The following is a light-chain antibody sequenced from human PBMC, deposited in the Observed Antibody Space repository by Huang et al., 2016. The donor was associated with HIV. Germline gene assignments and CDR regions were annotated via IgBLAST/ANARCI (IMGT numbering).Light chain of an antibody. CDR1: QSIGNY. Sequence: VLTQSPATLSLSPGERATLYCRASQSIGNYVDWYQQKPGQPPRLLIYDAYKRATDIPSRFNGTGSGTDFTLTIRNLEAEDSAVYYCQECDTWPRLALGGGTKVEIK. CDR3: QECDTWPRLA. V-gene: IGKV3-11*01. J-gene: IGKJ4*01. CDR2: DAY.